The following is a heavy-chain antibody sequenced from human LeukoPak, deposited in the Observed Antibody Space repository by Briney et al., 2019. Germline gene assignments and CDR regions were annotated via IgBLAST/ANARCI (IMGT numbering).Heavy chain of an antibody. V-gene: IGHV4-34*01. J-gene: IGHJ4*02. CDR2: INHSGST. CDR1: GGSFSGYY. CDR3: VTYYFDSSCQKKNY. D-gene: IGHD3-22*01. Sequence: PSETLSLTCAVYGGSFSGYYWSWLRQPPGKGLEWIGEINHSGSTNYNPSLTSRVTISVDTSKKQFSLKLSSVTAADTAVYYCVTYYFDSSCQKKNYGGQGTLVTVSS.